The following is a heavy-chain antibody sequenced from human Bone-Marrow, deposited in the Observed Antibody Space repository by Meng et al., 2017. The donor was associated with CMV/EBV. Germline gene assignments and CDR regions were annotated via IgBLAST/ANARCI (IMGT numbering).Heavy chain of an antibody. CDR3: ARGLRPTIFGVVSLDP. J-gene: IGHJ5*02. CDR1: GGSINSYY. D-gene: IGHD3-3*01. V-gene: IGHV4-59*01. Sequence: SETLSLTCIVSGGSINSYYWSWIRQPPGSGLEWIGYIYSSGSTTYNPSLKTRVTVSLDMSKNQFSLKLNSVTAADTAVYYCARGLRPTIFGVVSLDPWGQGTLVTVAS. CDR2: IYSSGST.